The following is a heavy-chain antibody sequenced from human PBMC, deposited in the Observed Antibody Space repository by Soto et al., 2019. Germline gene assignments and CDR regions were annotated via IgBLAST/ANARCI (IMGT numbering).Heavy chain of an antibody. D-gene: IGHD6-6*01. Sequence: PSETLSLTCTVSGGSISSYYWSWIRQPPGKGLEWIGYIYYSGSTNYNPSLKSRVTISVDTSKNQFSLKLSSVTAADTAVYYCARKRYSSSSALDYWGQGTMVTVYS. V-gene: IGHV4-59*01. J-gene: IGHJ4*02. CDR3: ARKRYSSSSALDY. CDR1: GGSISSYY. CDR2: IYYSGST.